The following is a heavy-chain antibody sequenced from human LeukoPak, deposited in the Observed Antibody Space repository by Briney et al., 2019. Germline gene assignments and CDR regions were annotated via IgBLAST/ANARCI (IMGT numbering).Heavy chain of an antibody. V-gene: IGHV4-59*01. D-gene: IGHD3-10*01. CDR2: IYYSGST. CDR1: GGSISSYY. Sequence: SETLSLTCTVSGGSISSYYWSWIRQPPGKGLEWIGYIYYSGSTNYNPSLKSRVTISVDTSKNQFSLKLSSVTAADTAVYYCARQRYGSGSYDYWGQGTLVTVSS. CDR3: ARQRYGSGSYDY. J-gene: IGHJ4*02.